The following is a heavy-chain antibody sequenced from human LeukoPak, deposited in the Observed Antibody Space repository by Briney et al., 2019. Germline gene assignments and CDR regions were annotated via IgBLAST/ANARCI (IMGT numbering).Heavy chain of an antibody. D-gene: IGHD3-22*01. CDR2: IYYSGST. V-gene: IGHV4-59*01. J-gene: IGHJ4*02. CDR3: ASGGVSSGYYYS. CDR1: GGSISSYY. Sequence: SETLSLTCTVSGGSISSYYWSWIRQPPGKGLEWIGYIYYSGSTNYNPSLKSRVTISVDTSKNQFSLKLSSVIAADTAVYYCASGGVSSGYYYSWGQGTLVTVSS.